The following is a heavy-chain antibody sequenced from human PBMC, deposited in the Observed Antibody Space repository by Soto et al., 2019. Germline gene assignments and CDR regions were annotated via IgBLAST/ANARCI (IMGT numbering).Heavy chain of an antibody. CDR1: GYTFTGYY. Sequence: QVQLVQSGAEVKKPGASVKVSCKASGYTFTGYYIHWVRQAPGQGLEWMALINPNSGDTNYAQKFQGRVTLTRDTSINTVYMEVTSLRFDDTAVYYGAVAGLPFEYWGQGTLVTVFS. V-gene: IGHV1-2*02. CDR2: INPNSGDT. D-gene: IGHD6-19*01. CDR3: AVAGLPFEY. J-gene: IGHJ4*02.